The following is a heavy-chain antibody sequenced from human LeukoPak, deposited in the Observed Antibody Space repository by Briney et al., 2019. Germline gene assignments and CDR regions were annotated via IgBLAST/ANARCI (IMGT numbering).Heavy chain of an antibody. CDR3: ARGDYYDFLSYYFDY. J-gene: IGHJ4*02. V-gene: IGHV3-7*01. D-gene: IGHD3-3*01. CDR2: IKQDGSEK. CDR1: GFTFSSYW. Sequence: GGSLRLSCAASGFTFSSYWMSWVRQAPGKGLEWVANIKQDGSEKYYVDSVKGRFTISRDNAKNSLYLQMNSLRAEDTAVYYCARGDYYDFLSYYFDYWGQGTLVTVSS.